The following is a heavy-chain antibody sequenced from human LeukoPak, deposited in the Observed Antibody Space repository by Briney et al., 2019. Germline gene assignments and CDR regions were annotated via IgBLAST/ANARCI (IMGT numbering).Heavy chain of an antibody. CDR1: GFTFDDYA. J-gene: IGHJ4*02. Sequence: GGSLRLSCAASGFTFDDYAMNWVRQAPGKGLEWVAGISWNSGSIGYADSVRGRFTISRDNAKNSLYLQMNSPRAEDTALYYCAKDISRVGELLFDYWGQGTLVTVSS. CDR3: AKDISRVGELLFDY. D-gene: IGHD3-10*01. V-gene: IGHV3-9*01. CDR2: ISWNSGSI.